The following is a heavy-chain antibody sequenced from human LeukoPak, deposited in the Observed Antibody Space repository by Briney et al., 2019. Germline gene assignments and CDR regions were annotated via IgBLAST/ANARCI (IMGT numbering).Heavy chain of an antibody. CDR2: MNPNSGNT. CDR1: GYTFTSYD. CDR3: ARVGSSDDYYYYYYYMDV. J-gene: IGHJ6*03. Sequence: GASVKVSCKASGYTFTSYDINWVRQATGQGLEWMGWMNPNSGNTGYAQKFQGRVTITRNTSISTAYMELSSLRSEDTAVYYCARVGSSDDYYYYYYYMDVWGKGTTVTVSS. V-gene: IGHV1-8*03. D-gene: IGHD5-12*01.